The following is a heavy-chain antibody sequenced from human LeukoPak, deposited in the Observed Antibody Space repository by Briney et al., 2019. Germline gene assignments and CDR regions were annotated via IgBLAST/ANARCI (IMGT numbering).Heavy chain of an antibody. CDR1: GGSFSGYY. J-gene: IGHJ6*03. CDR2: INHSGST. Sequence: PSETLSLTCAVYGGSFSGYYWSWIRQPPGKGREWIGEINHSGSTNSNPSLKSRFTISVDTSKNQFSLKVSSVTAADTAVYYCARGPPSRGYSYGAPYYYYYMDVWGKGTTVTVSS. D-gene: IGHD5-18*01. V-gene: IGHV4-34*01. CDR3: ARGPPSRGYSYGAPYYYYYMDV.